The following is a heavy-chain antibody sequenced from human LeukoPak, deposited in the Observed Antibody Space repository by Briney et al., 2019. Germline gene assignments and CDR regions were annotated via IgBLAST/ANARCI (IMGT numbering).Heavy chain of an antibody. Sequence: PSETLSLTCTVSGGSISSYYWSCIRQPPGKGLEWIGEINHSGSTNYNPSLKSRVTISVDTSKNQFSLKLSSVTAADTAVYYCAREYSGYASWGQGTLATVSS. D-gene: IGHD5-12*01. CDR2: INHSGST. CDR1: GGSISSYY. J-gene: IGHJ4*02. V-gene: IGHV4-34*01. CDR3: AREYSGYAS.